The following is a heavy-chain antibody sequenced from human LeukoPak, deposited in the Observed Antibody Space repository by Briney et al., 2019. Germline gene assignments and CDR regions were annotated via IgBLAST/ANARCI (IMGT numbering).Heavy chain of an antibody. Sequence: PGGSLRLSCAASGFTFSSYSMNWVRQAPGKGLEWVSSISSSSSYIYYADSVKGRFTISRDNAKNSLYLQVNSLRAEDTAVYYCARGSYGSGSEFDYWGQGTLVTVSS. CDR2: ISSSSSYI. V-gene: IGHV3-21*01. J-gene: IGHJ4*02. CDR1: GFTFSSYS. CDR3: ARGSYGSGSEFDY. D-gene: IGHD3-10*01.